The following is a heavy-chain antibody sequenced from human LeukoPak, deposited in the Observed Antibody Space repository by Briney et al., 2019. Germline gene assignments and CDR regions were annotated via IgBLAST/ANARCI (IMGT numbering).Heavy chain of an antibody. Sequence: GALRLSCAASGFTFSNYWMSWVRQAPGKGLEWVAVISYDGNTKYYADSVKGRFTISRDNAKNSLYLQMNSLRAEDTAVYYCARDAYDFWSGEWYYYYMDVWGKGTTVTVSS. CDR2: ISYDGNTK. CDR3: ARDAYDFWSGEWYYYYMDV. V-gene: IGHV3-30-3*01. D-gene: IGHD3-3*01. CDR1: GFTFSNYW. J-gene: IGHJ6*03.